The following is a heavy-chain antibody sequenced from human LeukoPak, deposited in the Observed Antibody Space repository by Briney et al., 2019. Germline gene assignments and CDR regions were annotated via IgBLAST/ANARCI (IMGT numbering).Heavy chain of an antibody. CDR1: GGTFSSYA. CDR2: IIPIFGTA. D-gene: IGHD6-13*01. J-gene: IGHJ6*03. Sequence: SVKVSCKASGGTFSSYAISWVRQAPGQGLEWMGGIIPIFGTANYAQKFQGRVTITADESTSTAYMELSRLRSDDTAVYYCARRGGIAAVTYYYYYMDVWGKGTTVTISS. V-gene: IGHV1-69*13. CDR3: ARRGGIAAVTYYYYYMDV.